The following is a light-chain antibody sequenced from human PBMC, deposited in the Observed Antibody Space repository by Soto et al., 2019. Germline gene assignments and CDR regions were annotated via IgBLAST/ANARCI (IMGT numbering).Light chain of an antibody. CDR2: FAS. CDR3: LQQDNYPWT. V-gene: IGKV1-17*01. CDR1: QDIRNE. Sequence: DIQMTQSPSSLSASVGDRVTITCRASQDIRNELVWYQQRPGKAPQRLIFFASTLQSGVTSRFSGSGFGTEFSFTINGLQPEDFATYYCLQQDNYPWTFGQGTKVEI. J-gene: IGKJ1*01.